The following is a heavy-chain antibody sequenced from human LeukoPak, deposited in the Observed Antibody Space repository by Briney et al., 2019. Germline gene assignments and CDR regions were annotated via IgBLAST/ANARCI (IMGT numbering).Heavy chain of an antibody. Sequence: SETLSLTCAVYGGSFSGYYWSWIRQPPGKELEWIGEINHSGSTNYNPSLKSRVTISVDTSKNQFSLKLSSVTAADTAVYYCARSYDYVWGSYRSLGYWGQGTLVTVSS. J-gene: IGHJ4*02. V-gene: IGHV4-34*01. CDR1: GGSFSGYY. CDR2: INHSGST. CDR3: ARSYDYVWGSYRSLGY. D-gene: IGHD3-16*02.